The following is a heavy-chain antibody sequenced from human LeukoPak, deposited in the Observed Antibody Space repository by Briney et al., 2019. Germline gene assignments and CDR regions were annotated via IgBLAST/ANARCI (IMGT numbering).Heavy chain of an antibody. V-gene: IGHV1-69*13. D-gene: IGHD3-16*02. Sequence: ASVKVSCKASGGTFSSYAISWVRQAPGQGLEWMGGIIPIFGTANYAQKFQGRVTITADESTSTAYMELSSLRSEDTAVYYCARDQVITFGGVIDQGSDYWGQGTLVTVSS. CDR2: IIPIFGTA. CDR1: GGTFSSYA. J-gene: IGHJ4*02. CDR3: ARDQVITFGGVIDQGSDY.